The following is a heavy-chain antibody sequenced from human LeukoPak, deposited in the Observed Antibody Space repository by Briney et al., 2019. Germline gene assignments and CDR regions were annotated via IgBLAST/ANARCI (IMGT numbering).Heavy chain of an antibody. CDR1: GYTFTTSW. V-gene: IGHV5-51*01. J-gene: IGHJ4*02. Sequence: GESLKISCKTSGYTFTTSWIAWVRQIPGKGLEWLGIIYSRDSDTRYSPSFQGQVTISADKSISTAYLQWSSLKASDTAMYYCARHVTQPLLLSGFYHFDYWGQGTLVTVSS. CDR3: ARHVTQPLLLSGFYHFDY. D-gene: IGHD3-3*01. CDR2: IYSRDSDT.